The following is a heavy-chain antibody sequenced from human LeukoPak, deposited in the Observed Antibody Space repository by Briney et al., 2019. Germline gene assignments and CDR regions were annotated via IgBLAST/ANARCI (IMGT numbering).Heavy chain of an antibody. V-gene: IGHV3-66*01. CDR1: GFTVSSNY. D-gene: IGHD5-24*01. J-gene: IGHJ4*02. CDR2: IYSGGST. CDR3: AREGRDGYNWYFDY. Sequence: GGSLRLSCAASGFTVSSNYMSWVRQAPGKGLEWVSVIYSGGSTYYADSVKGRFTISRDNSKNTLYLRMNSLRAEDTAVYYCAREGRDGYNWYFDYWGQGTLVTVSS.